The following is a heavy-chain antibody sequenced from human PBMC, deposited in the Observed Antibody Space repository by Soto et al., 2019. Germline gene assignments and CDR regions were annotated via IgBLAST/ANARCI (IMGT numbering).Heavy chain of an antibody. V-gene: IGHV3-72*01. CDR1: GFTFSDHY. Sequence: EVQLVESGGGLVQPGGSLRLSCAASGFTFSDHYMDWVRQAPGKGLEWVGRSKNKADSYTTEYAASVKGRFTISRDGSKISLFLQMNSLKTEDSAVYYCTVWGSGNDFGAAWGQGFLVTVSS. D-gene: IGHD3-10*01. J-gene: IGHJ4*02. CDR2: SKNKADSYTT. CDR3: TVWGSGNDFGAA.